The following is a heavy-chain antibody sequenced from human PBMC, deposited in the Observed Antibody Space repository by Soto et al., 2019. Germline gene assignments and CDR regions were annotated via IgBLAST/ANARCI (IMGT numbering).Heavy chain of an antibody. J-gene: IGHJ6*02. CDR1: GYTFTSYG. V-gene: IGHV1-18*01. D-gene: IGHD3-3*01. CDR3: ARESAIFGVVIIGTTYGMDV. Sequence: ASVKVSCKASGYTFTSYGISLVRQAPGQGLEWMGWISAYNGNTNYAQKLQGRVTMTTDTSTSTAYMELRSLRSDDTAVYYCARESAIFGVVIIGTTYGMDVWGQGTTVTVSS. CDR2: ISAYNGNT.